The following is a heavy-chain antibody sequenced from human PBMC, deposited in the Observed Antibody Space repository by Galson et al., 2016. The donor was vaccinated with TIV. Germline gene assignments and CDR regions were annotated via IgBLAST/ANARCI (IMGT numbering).Heavy chain of an antibody. J-gene: IGHJ6*02. D-gene: IGHD4-17*01. Sequence: SVKVSCKASGYTFASYGITWVRQAPGQGLEWMGWISAYNGITNYAHKLQGRATVTTDTSTSTAYMELRSLRSDDTAVYYCARIVYGSSALDVWGQGTTVTVSS. CDR1: GYTFASYG. CDR3: ARIVYGSSALDV. CDR2: ISAYNGIT. V-gene: IGHV1-18*01.